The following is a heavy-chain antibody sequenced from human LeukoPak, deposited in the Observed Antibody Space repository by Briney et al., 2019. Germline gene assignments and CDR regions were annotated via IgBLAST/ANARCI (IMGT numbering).Heavy chain of an antibody. J-gene: IGHJ4*02. CDR1: GYSISSGYY. D-gene: IGHD3-10*01. Sequence: PSEALSLTCTVSGYSISSGYYWGWIRPPPGKGLEWIGSIYHSGSTYYNPSLKSRVTISVDTSKNQFSLKLSSVTAADTAVYYCARGDMVRGVIIDAYFDYWGQGTLVTVSS. CDR3: ARGDMVRGVIIDAYFDY. CDR2: IYHSGST. V-gene: IGHV4-38-2*02.